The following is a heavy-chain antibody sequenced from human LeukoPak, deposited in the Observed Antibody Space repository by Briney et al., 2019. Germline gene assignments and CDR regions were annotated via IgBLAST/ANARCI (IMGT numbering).Heavy chain of an antibody. Sequence: GASVKVSCKASGYTFTTYGITWVRQAPGQGPEWMGWIRTNNGDTNYGQTVQGRVAMTTDASTNTVYMELKNLRYDDTAVYYCARVTGLYVGVYYFDYWGQGTLVTVPS. V-gene: IGHV1-18*01. CDR3: ARVTGLYVGVYYFDY. D-gene: IGHD6-19*01. J-gene: IGHJ4*02. CDR1: GYTFTTYG. CDR2: IRTNNGDT.